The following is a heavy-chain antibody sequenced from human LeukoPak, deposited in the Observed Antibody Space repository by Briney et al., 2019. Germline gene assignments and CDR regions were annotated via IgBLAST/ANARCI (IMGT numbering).Heavy chain of an antibody. D-gene: IGHD3-10*01. CDR3: ARDPGGSANGNFDY. V-gene: IGHV1-69*04. CDR1: GGTFSSYA. CDR2: IIPILGIA. Sequence: ASVKVSCKASGGTFSSYAISWVRQAPGQGLEWMGRIIPILGIANYAQKFQGRVTITADKSTSTAYMELSSLRSEDTAVYYCARDPGGSANGNFDYWGQGTLVTVSS. J-gene: IGHJ4*02.